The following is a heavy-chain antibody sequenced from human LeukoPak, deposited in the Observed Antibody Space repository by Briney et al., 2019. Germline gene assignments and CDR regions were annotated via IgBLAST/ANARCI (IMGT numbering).Heavy chain of an antibody. CDR3: ARDSFGLGYYGMDV. Sequence: TTGGSLRLSCAAFEFTFSSYSMNWVRQAPGKGLEWVSSISSSSSYIYYADSVKGRFTISRDNAKNSLYLQMNSLRAEDTAVYYCARDSFGLGYYGMDVWGQGTTVTVSS. CDR1: EFTFSSYS. CDR2: ISSSSSYI. J-gene: IGHJ6*02. V-gene: IGHV3-21*01. D-gene: IGHD3-16*01.